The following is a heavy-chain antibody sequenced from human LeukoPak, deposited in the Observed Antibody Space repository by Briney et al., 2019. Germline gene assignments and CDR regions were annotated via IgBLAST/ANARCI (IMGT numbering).Heavy chain of an antibody. CDR1: GRSISSYY. J-gene: IGHJ4*02. CDR2: IYTSGST. V-gene: IGHV4-4*07. D-gene: IGHD5-12*01. CDR3: AREWMNYYFDY. Sequence: SETLSLTCTVSGRSISSYYWSWIRQPAGKGREWSGRIYTSGSTNYNPSLKSRVTMSVDTTKNQFSLKLSSVTAADTAVYYCAREWMNYYFDYWGQGTLVTVSS.